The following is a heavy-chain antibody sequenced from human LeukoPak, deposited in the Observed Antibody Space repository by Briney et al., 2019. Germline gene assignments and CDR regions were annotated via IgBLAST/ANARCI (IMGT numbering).Heavy chain of an antibody. V-gene: IGHV3-23*01. CDR2: ISKTGTAT. J-gene: IGHJ4*02. CDR3: AKSDLFTSAAGIFDN. Sequence: GGSLRLLCAGSGFTFNNFAKSWVRQAPGKGLEWVSGISKTGTATYYADSVKGRFTISRDNSKNALYLQMNSLRGEDTAIYYCAKSDLFTSAAGIFDNWGQGTLVTVSS. CDR1: GFTFNNFA. D-gene: IGHD6-13*01.